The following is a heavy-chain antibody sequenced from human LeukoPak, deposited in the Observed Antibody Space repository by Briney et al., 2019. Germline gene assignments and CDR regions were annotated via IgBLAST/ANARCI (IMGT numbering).Heavy chain of an antibody. CDR3: ARHKGWFGELLWDYYYGMDV. CDR2: IYYSGST. J-gene: IGHJ6*02. Sequence: PSETLSLTCTVSVGSISSRSYYWGWIRQPPGKGLEWIGYIYYSGSTNYNPSLKSRVTISVDTSKNQFSLKLSSLTAADTAVYYCARHKGWFGELLWDYYYGMDVWGQGTTVTVSS. CDR1: VGSISSRSYY. V-gene: IGHV4-61*05. D-gene: IGHD3-10*01.